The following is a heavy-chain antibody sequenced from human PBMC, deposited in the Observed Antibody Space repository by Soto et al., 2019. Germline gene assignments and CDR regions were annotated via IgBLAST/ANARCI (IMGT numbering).Heavy chain of an antibody. V-gene: IGHV1-3*01. J-gene: IGHJ4*02. CDR2: INAGNGNT. D-gene: IGHD5-12*01. CDR1: GYTFTSYA. Sequence: ASVKVSCKASGYTFTSYAMHWVRQALGQRLEWMGWINAGNGNTKYSQKFQGRVTITRDTSASTAYMELSSLRSEDTAVYYCARDIEMATIPLLFDYWGQGTLVTVSS. CDR3: ARDIEMATIPLLFDY.